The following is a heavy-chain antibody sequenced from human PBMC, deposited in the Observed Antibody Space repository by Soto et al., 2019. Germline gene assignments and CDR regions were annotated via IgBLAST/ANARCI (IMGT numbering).Heavy chain of an antibody. CDR3: ARAQRGYSYQIDY. D-gene: IGHD5-18*01. CDR1: GGTFSSYA. Sequence: SVKVSCKASGGTFSSYAISWVRQAPGQGLEWMGGIIPIFGTANYAQKFQGRVTITADESTSTAYMELSSLRSEDTAVYYCARAQRGYSYQIDYWGQGTLVTVSS. CDR2: IIPIFGTA. J-gene: IGHJ4*02. V-gene: IGHV1-69*13.